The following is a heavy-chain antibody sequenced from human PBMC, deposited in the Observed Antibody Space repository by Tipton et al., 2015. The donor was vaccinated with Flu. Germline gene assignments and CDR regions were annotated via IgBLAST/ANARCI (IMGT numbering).Heavy chain of an antibody. CDR2: TYYRSKWYS. Sequence: GLVKPSQSLTLTCGISGDSVSANSATWNWIRQAPSRGLEWLGRTYYRSKWYSDYEVSMKSRMLITSDTSKNQFSLHLDSVTPEDTAVYYCARMTGNSGWFDYWGLGTLVTVSS. CDR1: GDSVSANSAT. D-gene: IGHD6-19*01. J-gene: IGHJ4*02. V-gene: IGHV6-1*01. CDR3: ARMTGNSGWFDY.